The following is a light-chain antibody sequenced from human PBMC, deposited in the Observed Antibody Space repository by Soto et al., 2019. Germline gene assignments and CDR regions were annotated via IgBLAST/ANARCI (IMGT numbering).Light chain of an antibody. CDR3: SSYAGNNNCV. V-gene: IGLV2-8*01. CDR2: EIS. CDR1: SSDVGGYNY. J-gene: IGLJ1*01. Sequence: QSVLTQPPSASGSPGQSVTISCNGTSSDVGGYNYVSWYQQHPGKAPKLILYEISERPSGVPDRFSGSRSGNTASLTVSGLQAEDEADYYCSSYAGNNNCVFGTGTKLTVL.